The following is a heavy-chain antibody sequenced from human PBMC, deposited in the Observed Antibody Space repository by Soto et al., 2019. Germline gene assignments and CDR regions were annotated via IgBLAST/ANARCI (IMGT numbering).Heavy chain of an antibody. CDR1: GGSISSYC. V-gene: IGHV4-59*13. CDR3: ARTMTTVTTFFDY. Sequence: PSETLSLTCTVSGGSISSYCWSWIRQPPGKGLEWIGYIYYSGSTNYNPSLKSRVTISVDTSKNQFSLKLSSVTAADTAVYYCARTMTTVTTFFDYWGQGTLVTVSS. J-gene: IGHJ4*02. CDR2: IYYSGST. D-gene: IGHD4-17*01.